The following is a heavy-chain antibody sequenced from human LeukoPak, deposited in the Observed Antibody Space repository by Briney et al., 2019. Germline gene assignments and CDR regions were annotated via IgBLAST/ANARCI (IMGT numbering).Heavy chain of an antibody. Sequence: ASVKVSCKASGYIFTGYAISWVRQAPGQGLEWMGWVSAYNGVTNYAQSFQGRVTMTTDTPTSTAYMELRSLRSDDTAVYYCARVDLYYDSSGYSQAANDYWGQGTLVTVSS. CDR3: ARVDLYYDSSGYSQAANDY. J-gene: IGHJ4*02. D-gene: IGHD3-22*01. V-gene: IGHV1-18*01. CDR2: VSAYNGVT. CDR1: GYIFTGYA.